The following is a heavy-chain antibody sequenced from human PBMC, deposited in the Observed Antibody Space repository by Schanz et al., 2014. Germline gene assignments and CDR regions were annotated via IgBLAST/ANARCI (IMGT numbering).Heavy chain of an antibody. CDR1: GFTFSSYA. D-gene: IGHD5-12*01. CDR3: ASPSGYSDYGTYFDF. Sequence: EGQLLESGGGLIQPGGSLRLSCAASGFTFSSYAMSWVRQAPGKGLEWVSTISASGGSTYYADSVKGRFTISRDNSKNILYLQMNSLRTEDTAVYYCASPSGYSDYGTYFDFWGQGTLXTVSS. V-gene: IGHV3-23*01. CDR2: ISASGGST. J-gene: IGHJ4*02.